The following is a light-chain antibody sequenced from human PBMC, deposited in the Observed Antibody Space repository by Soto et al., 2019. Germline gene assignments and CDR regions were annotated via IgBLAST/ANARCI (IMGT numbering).Light chain of an antibody. CDR2: DAS. Sequence: EIVLTQSPGTLSLSPEERATLSCRASQDVTNNYLAWYQQKPGQAPRLLIHDASSRATGIPDRFSGSGSGTDFTLTISRLETEDFAVYYCQQCSISPLTFGGGTKVEIK. J-gene: IGKJ4*01. CDR1: QDVTNNY. CDR3: QQCSISPLT. V-gene: IGKV3-20*01.